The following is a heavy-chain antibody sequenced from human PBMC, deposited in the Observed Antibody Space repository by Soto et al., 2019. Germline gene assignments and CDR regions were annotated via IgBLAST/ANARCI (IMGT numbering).Heavy chain of an antibody. CDR2: VSGSGGST. J-gene: IGHJ6*03. CDR3: AKFHDSGSYFSYYYMDV. Sequence: EVQLLESGGGLVQPGGSLRLSCDASGFTFSAHAMGWVRQAPGKGLEWVSTVSGSGGSTVYADSVKGRFTTSRDNSKNTVYVQMNSLRAEDTAVYYCAKFHDSGSYFSYYYMDVWGKGTSVTVSS. D-gene: IGHD3-10*01. V-gene: IGHV3-23*01. CDR1: GFTFSAHA.